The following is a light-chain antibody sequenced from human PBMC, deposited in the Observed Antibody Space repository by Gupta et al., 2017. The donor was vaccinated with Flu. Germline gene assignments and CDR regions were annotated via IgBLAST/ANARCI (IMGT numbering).Light chain of an antibody. V-gene: IGKV1-39*01. CDR3: HQSFY. CDR1: QKIYSY. Sequence: DVRMAQSPPSLSASVGDRVTITCRASQKIYSYLNWYQQKAGGAPRLLVYNTSYLHTGVPPRFRGRGSGTDFTLTIISLQPEDSATYSCHQSFYLGPGTRVDV. J-gene: IGKJ3*01. CDR2: NTS.